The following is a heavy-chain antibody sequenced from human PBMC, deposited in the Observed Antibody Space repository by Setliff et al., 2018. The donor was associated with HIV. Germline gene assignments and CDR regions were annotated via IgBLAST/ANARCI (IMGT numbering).Heavy chain of an antibody. Sequence: PSETLSLTCSVSADSVTSYSWEWIRQPPGKGLEWIGYSYYSGSTNYNPSLKSRVTISVDTSKNQFSLKLSSVTAADTAVYYCARHGTYSSGWPHYAFDIWGQGTMVTVSS. CDR1: ADSVTSYS. D-gene: IGHD6-19*01. V-gene: IGHV4-59*08. CDR2: SYYSGST. CDR3: ARHGTYSSGWPHYAFDI. J-gene: IGHJ3*02.